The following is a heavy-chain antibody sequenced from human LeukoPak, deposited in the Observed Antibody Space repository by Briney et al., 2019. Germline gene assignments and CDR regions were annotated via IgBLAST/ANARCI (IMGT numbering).Heavy chain of an antibody. J-gene: IGHJ3*02. Sequence: SETLSLTCTVSGGSISSYYWSWIRQPPGKGLEWIGYIYYSGSTYYNPSLKSRVTISVDTSKNQFSLKLSSVTAADTAVYYCARCQLLQGAFDIWGQGTMVTVSS. CDR3: ARCQLLQGAFDI. V-gene: IGHV4-59*12. CDR1: GGSISSYY. CDR2: IYYSGST. D-gene: IGHD2-2*01.